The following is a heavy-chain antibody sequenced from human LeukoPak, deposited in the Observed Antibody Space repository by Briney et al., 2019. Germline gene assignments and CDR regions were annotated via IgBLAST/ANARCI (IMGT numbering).Heavy chain of an antibody. CDR3: ARDRLRYCSGGSCFNSLDY. J-gene: IGHJ4*02. CDR1: GGTFSSYA. V-gene: IGHV1-69*05. CDR2: INPIFGTA. D-gene: IGHD2-15*01. Sequence: ASVKVSCKASGGTFSSYAISWVRQAPGQGLEWIGGINPIFGTANYAQKFQGRVTITTDESTSTAYMELSSLRSEDTAVYYCARDRLRYCSGGSCFNSLDYWGQGTLVTVSS.